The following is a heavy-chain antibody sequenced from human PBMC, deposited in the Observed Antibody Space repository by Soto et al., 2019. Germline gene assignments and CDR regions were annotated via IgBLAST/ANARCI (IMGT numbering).Heavy chain of an antibody. CDR1: GFTCSDYY. CDR3: APATSGLDV. V-gene: IGHV3-11*06. J-gene: IGHJ6*02. Sequence: PCGSLILSCAASGFTCSDYYMSWIRQAPGKGLEWVSYIGSSSSYKAYAASVKGRFTISRDNAKNSLFLQMNSLRAEDTDVYYCAPATSGLDVWGQGTTVTVSS. D-gene: IGHD2-2*01. CDR2: IGSSSSYK.